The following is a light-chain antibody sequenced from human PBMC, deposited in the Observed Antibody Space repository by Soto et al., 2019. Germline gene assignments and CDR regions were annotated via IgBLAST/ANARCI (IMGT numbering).Light chain of an antibody. Sequence: VLTQPASVSGSPGQSITISCTGTSSDVGSYTLVSWYQQHPGRAPKLMIYEVTKRPSGVSNRFSASKSGNTASLTISGLQAEDEADYYCCSYAGLTTFEVFGTGTKVTVL. J-gene: IGLJ1*01. V-gene: IGLV2-23*02. CDR3: CSYAGLTTFEV. CDR2: EVT. CDR1: SSDVGSYTL.